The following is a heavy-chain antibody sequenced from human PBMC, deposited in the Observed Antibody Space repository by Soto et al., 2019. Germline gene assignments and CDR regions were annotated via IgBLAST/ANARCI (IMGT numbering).Heavy chain of an antibody. CDR2: INQDGSEK. Sequence: VQLVESGGGLVQPGGSLRLSCGASGFTFRTYWLSWVRQVPGKGLEWVANINQDGSEKNYVDSVKGRFTISRDNAKNSLHLQMGSLRAEDTALYYWARDGSTSWYSYDYHGMDVWGQGTTVTVSS. CDR3: ARDGSTSWYSYDYHGMDV. V-gene: IGHV3-7*05. J-gene: IGHJ6*02. CDR1: GFTFRTYW. D-gene: IGHD5-18*01.